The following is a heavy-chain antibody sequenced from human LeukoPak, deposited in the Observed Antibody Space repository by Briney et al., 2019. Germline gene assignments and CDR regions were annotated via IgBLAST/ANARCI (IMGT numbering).Heavy chain of an antibody. CDR2: ISSSSSTI. J-gene: IGHJ6*03. Sequence: PGGSLRLSCAASGFTFSSYSRNWVRQAPGKGLEWVSYISSSSSTIYYADSVKGRFTISRDNAKNSLYLQMNSLRAEDTAVYYCAALAYYYYMDVWGKGTTVTVSS. D-gene: IGHD5-12*01. CDR3: AALAYYYYMDV. V-gene: IGHV3-48*04. CDR1: GFTFSSYS.